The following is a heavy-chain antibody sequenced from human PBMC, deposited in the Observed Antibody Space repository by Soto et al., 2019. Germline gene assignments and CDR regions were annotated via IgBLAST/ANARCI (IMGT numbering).Heavy chain of an antibody. D-gene: IGHD1-1*01. V-gene: IGHV3-30*18. Sequence: QVQLVESGGGVVQPGRSLRLSCAASGFTFRSYGMHWVRQAPGKGLEWVALMSFDGSNKYYADSVRGRSTISSDNSKSTLYLQMDILRPEDTAVYYCAKEFGWELQLSHPYYNSGMDVWGQGTTVTVSS. J-gene: IGHJ6*02. CDR2: MSFDGSNK. CDR3: AKEFGWELQLSHPYYNSGMDV. CDR1: GFTFRSYG.